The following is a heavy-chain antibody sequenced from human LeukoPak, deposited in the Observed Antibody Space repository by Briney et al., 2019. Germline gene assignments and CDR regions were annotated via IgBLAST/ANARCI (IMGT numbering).Heavy chain of an antibody. Sequence: SVKVSRKASGGTFSNYAISWVRQAPGQGLERMGGLIPLFGATNYTQRFQGRITITTDESTTTAYMELSSLRSDDTAVYFCAVGDPFNYYMDLWGKGTTVTVFS. CDR1: GGTFSNYA. V-gene: IGHV1-69*05. J-gene: IGHJ6*03. CDR2: LIPLFGAT. D-gene: IGHD4-17*01. CDR3: AVGDPFNYYMDL.